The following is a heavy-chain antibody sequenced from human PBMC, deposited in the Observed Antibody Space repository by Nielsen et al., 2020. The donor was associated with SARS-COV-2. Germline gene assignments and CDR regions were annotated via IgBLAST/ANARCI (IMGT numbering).Heavy chain of an antibody. D-gene: IGHD3-22*01. Sequence: ASVKVSCKASGYTFTGYYIHWVRQAPGQGLEWMGWINPNPGNTKYAQKFQDWVTMTRDTSINTAYIELSRLRSDDMAVYFCARRGHDNSGYYWDYWGQGTLVTVSS. J-gene: IGHJ4*02. V-gene: IGHV1-2*04. CDR2: INPNPGNT. CDR1: GYTFTGYY. CDR3: ARRGHDNSGYYWDY.